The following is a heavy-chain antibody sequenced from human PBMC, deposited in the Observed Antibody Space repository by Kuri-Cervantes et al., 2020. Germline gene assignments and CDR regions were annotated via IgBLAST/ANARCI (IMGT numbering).Heavy chain of an antibody. D-gene: IGHD6-19*01. CDR1: GFTFSSYD. J-gene: IGHJ4*02. V-gene: IGHV3-30*03. Sequence: GESLKISCAASGFTFSSYDMHWVRQAPGKGLEWVSVISYDGSSKYYADSVKGRFTISRDNAKNSLYLQMNSLRDEDTAVYYCTSGWSNPFDYWGQGTLVTVSS. CDR2: ISYDGSSK. CDR3: TSGWSNPFDY.